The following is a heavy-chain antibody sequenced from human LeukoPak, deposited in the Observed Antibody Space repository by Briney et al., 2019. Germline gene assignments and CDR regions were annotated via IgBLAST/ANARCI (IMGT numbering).Heavy chain of an antibody. D-gene: IGHD2-2*01. Sequence: SETLSLTCAVYGGSFSGYYWSWIRQPPGKGLEWIGEINHGGSTNYNPSLKSRVTISVDTSKNQFSLKLSSVTAADTAVYYCARGRPIVVVPAAITPPVRNARFDIWGQGQWSPSLQ. V-gene: IGHV4-34*01. J-gene: IGHJ3*02. CDR1: GGSFSGYY. CDR3: ARGRPIVVVPAAITPPVRNARFDI. CDR2: INHGGST.